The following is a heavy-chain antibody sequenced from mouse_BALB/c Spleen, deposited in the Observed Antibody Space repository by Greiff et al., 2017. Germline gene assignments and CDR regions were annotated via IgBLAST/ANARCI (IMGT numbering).Heavy chain of an antibody. V-gene: IGHV1S56*01. Sequence: VQLVESGPELVKPGASVRISCKASGYTFTSYYIHWVKQRPGQGLEWIGWIYPGNVNTKYNEKFKGKATLTADKSSSTAYMQLSSLTSEDSAVYFCARGRAARDAMDYWGQGTSVTVSS. J-gene: IGHJ4*01. CDR3: ARGRAARDAMDY. CDR1: GYTFTSYY. CDR2: IYPGNVNT. D-gene: IGHD3-1*01.